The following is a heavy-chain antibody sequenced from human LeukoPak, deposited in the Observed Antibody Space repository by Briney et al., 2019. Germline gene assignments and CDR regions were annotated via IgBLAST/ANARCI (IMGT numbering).Heavy chain of an antibody. CDR1: GFSFSSYG. Sequence: GGSLRLSCAASGFSFSSYGMHWVRQASGRGLEWVAFIRYDGSNKDYADSVKGRFTISRDNSKNTLYLQMNSLRAEDTAVYYCAKLAVATNQIIDYWGQGTLVTVFS. CDR2: IRYDGSNK. CDR3: AKLAVATNQIIDY. V-gene: IGHV3-30*02. D-gene: IGHD5-12*01. J-gene: IGHJ4*02.